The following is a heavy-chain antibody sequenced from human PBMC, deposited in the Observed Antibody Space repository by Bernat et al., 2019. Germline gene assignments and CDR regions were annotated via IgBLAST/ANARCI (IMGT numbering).Heavy chain of an antibody. CDR2: ISGSGGGP. V-gene: IGHV3-23*04. CDR3: AKDRVGASRYNYFDP. D-gene: IGHD1-26*01. J-gene: IGHJ5*02. CDR1: GFTFSSYW. Sequence: EVQLVESGGGLVQPGGSLRLSCAASGFTFSSYWMHWVRQAPGKGLVWVSAISGSGGGPYYADSVKGRFTISRDNSKNTLYLQMNSLRAEDTAVYYCAKDRVGASRYNYFDPWGQGTLVTVSS.